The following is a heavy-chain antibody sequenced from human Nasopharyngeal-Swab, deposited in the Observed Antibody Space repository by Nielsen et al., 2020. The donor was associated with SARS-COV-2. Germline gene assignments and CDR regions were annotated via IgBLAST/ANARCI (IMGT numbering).Heavy chain of an antibody. CDR2: LYYSGST. Sequence: SETLSLTCTVSGGSISSSSYYWGWIRQPPGKGLEWIGSLYYSGSTYYHPSLKSRVTISVDTSKNQFSLKLSSVTAADTAVYYCAREGNVLLWFGEYRGVDYWGQGTLVTVSS. CDR3: AREGNVLLWFGEYRGVDY. J-gene: IGHJ4*02. CDR1: GGSISSSSYY. D-gene: IGHD3-10*01. V-gene: IGHV4-39*02.